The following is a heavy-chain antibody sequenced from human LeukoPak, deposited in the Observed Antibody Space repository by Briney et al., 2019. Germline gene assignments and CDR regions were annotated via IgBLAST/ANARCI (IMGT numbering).Heavy chain of an antibody. CDR3: ARNWGSVYYDSSGILDY. Sequence: GRSLRLSCAASGFTFSSYAMHWVRQAPGKGLEWVAVISYDGSNKYCADSVKGRFTISRDNSKNTLYLQMNSLRAEDTAAYYCARNWGSVYYDSSGILDYWGQGTLVTVSS. J-gene: IGHJ4*02. V-gene: IGHV3-30-3*01. CDR2: ISYDGSNK. CDR1: GFTFSSYA. D-gene: IGHD3-22*01.